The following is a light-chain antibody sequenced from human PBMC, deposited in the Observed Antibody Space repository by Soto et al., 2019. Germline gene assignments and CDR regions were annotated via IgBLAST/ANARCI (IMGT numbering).Light chain of an antibody. CDR3: QQSHTTPLT. V-gene: IGKV1-39*01. CDR2: AAS. J-gene: IGKJ4*01. CDR1: QSISIY. Sequence: DIQMTQSPSSLSASVGDRVTITCRASQSISIYLNWYQQKPGKAPKLLIYAASSLQSGVPSRFGGSGSGTDFTITISRLQREALATYYCQQSHTTPLTFGGGTKVEIK.